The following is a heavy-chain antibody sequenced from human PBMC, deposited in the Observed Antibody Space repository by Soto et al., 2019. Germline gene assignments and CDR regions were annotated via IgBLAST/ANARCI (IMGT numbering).Heavy chain of an antibody. D-gene: IGHD3-10*01. Sequence: GGSLRLSCAASGFIFKMYWMHWVRQSPGKGLVWISRIYNDGTYSDYADSVRGRFTISRDNVNDTLYLQMNNLRAEDSGLYYRTRGPRPISTGTGAYWGQGTQVTVSS. V-gene: IGHV3-74*01. CDR2: IYNDGTYS. CDR3: TRGPRPISTGTGAY. CDR1: GFIFKMYW. J-gene: IGHJ4*01.